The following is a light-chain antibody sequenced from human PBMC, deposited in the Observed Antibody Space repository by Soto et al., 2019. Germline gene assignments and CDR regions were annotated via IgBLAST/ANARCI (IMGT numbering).Light chain of an antibody. CDR3: AAWDDSLSGVV. V-gene: IGLV1-47*01. J-gene: IGLJ2*01. CDR1: SSNIGSNY. Sequence: QSVLTQPPSASGTPGQRVTISCSGSSSNIGSNYVFWYQHLPGTAPKPLINRNNQRPSGVPDRFAGSKSGTSASLAISGLRSEDETDYYCAAWDDSLSGVVFGGGTKLAVL. CDR2: RNN.